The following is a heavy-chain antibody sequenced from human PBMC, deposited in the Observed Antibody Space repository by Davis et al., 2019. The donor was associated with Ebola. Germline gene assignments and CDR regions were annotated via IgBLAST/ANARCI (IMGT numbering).Heavy chain of an antibody. J-gene: IGHJ6*02. V-gene: IGHV4-34*01. D-gene: IGHD1-26*01. CDR2: INHSGST. CDR3: AAATSGYYYGMDV. CDR1: GWSFSGYY. Sequence: SETLSLTCAVYGWSFSGYYWSWIRQPPGKGLEWIGEINHSGSTNYNPSLKSRVTISVDKSKNQFPLKLSSVTAADTAVYYCAAATSGYYYGMDVWGQGTTVTVSS.